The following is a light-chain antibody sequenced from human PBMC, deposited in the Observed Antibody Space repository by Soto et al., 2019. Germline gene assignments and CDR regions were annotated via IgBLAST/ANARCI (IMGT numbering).Light chain of an antibody. CDR1: QGISNY. CDR3: QKYNSVPRT. CDR2: AAS. Sequence: DLQMTQSPSSLSASVGDTVTIACRASQGISNYVAWYQQKPGKVPRLLIYAASTLQSGVPSRFSGSGSGTDFTLTISSLQPEDVATYYCQKYNSVPRTFGQGTKVELK. V-gene: IGKV1-27*01. J-gene: IGKJ1*01.